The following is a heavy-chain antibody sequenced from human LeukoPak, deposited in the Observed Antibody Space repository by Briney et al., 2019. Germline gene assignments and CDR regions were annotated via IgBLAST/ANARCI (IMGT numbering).Heavy chain of an antibody. V-gene: IGHV4-39*01. CDR1: GGSISSSSYS. Sequence: SETLSLTCTVSGGSISSSSYSWGWIRQAPGKGLEWIGVIYHSGGTYYNPSLKSRLTMSVDTSKNQFSLKLVSVTATDTAVYYCASLIAAGYFDHWGQGTLVTVSS. J-gene: IGHJ4*02. CDR3: ASLIAAGYFDH. CDR2: IYHSGGT. D-gene: IGHD6-13*01.